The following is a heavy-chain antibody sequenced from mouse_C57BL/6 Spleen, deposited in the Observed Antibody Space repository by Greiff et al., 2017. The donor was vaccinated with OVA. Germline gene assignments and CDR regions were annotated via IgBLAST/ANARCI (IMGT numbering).Heavy chain of an antibody. D-gene: IGHD2-2*01. CDR1: GYTFTSYW. CDR2: IHPNSGST. CDR3: ARYEDGYDEDAMDY. J-gene: IGHJ4*01. V-gene: IGHV1-64*01. Sequence: QVQLQQPGAELVKPGASVKLSCKASGYTFTSYWMHWVKQRPGQGLEWIGMIHPNSGSTNYNEKFKSKATLTVDKSSSTAYMQLSSLTSEDSAVYYCARYEDGYDEDAMDYWGQGTLVTVSS.